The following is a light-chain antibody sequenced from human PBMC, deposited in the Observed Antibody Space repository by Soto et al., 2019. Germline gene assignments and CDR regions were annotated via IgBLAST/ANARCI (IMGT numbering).Light chain of an antibody. CDR3: QQRSNWPLT. Sequence: ENVLTQSPGTLSLSPGERVTLSCRASQSVDSNSLAWYQQKRGQAPRLLIYGASSRATGIPDRFSGSGSGTDFTLTINKLEPEDFAVYYCQQRSNWPLTFGGGTKVDIK. V-gene: IGKV3D-20*02. CDR2: GAS. J-gene: IGKJ4*01. CDR1: QSVDSNS.